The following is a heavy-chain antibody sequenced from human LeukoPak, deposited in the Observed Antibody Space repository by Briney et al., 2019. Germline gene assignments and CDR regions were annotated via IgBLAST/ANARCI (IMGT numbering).Heavy chain of an antibody. J-gene: IGHJ3*02. V-gene: IGHV3-13*05. D-gene: IGHD1-26*01. CDR2: IVYAGGP. CDR3: ARGSLGAPNAFDI. CDR1: GFSFSSYD. Sequence: GSPRLSCAASGFSFSSYDMHWVRQTTGEGLEWVSAIVYAGGPYLAGSVKGRFTISRENAQNSLYLQMNSLRAGDTAVYYCARGSLGAPNAFDIWGQGTMVTVS.